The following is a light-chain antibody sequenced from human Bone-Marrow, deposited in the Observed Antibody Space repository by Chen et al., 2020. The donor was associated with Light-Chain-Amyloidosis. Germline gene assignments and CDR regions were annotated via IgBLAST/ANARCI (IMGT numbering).Light chain of an antibody. J-gene: IGLJ2*01. CDR2: RDT. V-gene: IGLV3-25*03. CDR3: QSADSSGTYEVI. CDR1: DLPTKY. Sequence: SYELTQPPSVSVSPGQKARITCSGDDLPTKYAYWYQQKPGQAPVLVIHRDTERPSGISERFSGSSSGTPATLTISGVQAEDEADYHCQSADSSGTYEVIFGGGTKLTVL.